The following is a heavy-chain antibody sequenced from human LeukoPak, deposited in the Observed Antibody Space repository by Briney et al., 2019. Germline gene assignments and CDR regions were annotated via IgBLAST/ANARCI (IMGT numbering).Heavy chain of an antibody. CDR3: ARGGPEEGIVLMVYATPFDY. D-gene: IGHD2-8*01. J-gene: IGHJ4*02. CDR1: GGSISSSSYY. CDR2: IYYSGST. V-gene: IGHV4-39*07. Sequence: SETLLLTCTVSGGSISSSSYYWGWIRQPPGKGLEWIGSIYYSGSTYYNPSLKSRVTISVDTSKNQFSLKLSSVTAADTAVYYCARGGPEEGIVLMVYATPFDYWGQGTLVTVSS.